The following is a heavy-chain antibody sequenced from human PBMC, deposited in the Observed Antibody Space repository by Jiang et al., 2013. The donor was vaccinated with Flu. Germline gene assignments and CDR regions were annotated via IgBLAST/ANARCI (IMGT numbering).Heavy chain of an antibody. V-gene: IGHV4-59*01. CDR3: ARVDNAGSRRWFDP. Sequence: GPGLVKPSETLSLTCSVSGGSISSYYWSWIRQPPGKGLEWIGYIHYSGSTNYNPSLNSRVTISLDTSKNQFSLNLIFVTAADTAVYYCARVDNAGSRRWFDPWGQGTLVIVSS. D-gene: IGHD3-10*01. J-gene: IGHJ5*02. CDR1: GGSISSYY. CDR2: IHYSGST.